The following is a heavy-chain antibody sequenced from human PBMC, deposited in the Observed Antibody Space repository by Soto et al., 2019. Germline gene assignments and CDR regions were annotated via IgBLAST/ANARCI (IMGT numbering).Heavy chain of an antibody. Sequence: PGAALKISCKGSGYSVTSYWIGWVHQMPGKGLEWMGIIYPGDSDTRYSPTFQGQVTISADKSISTAYLQWSSLKASDTAMYYCARGRGYCSGGSCYSSGGYSYNYGMDVWGQGTTVTVSS. J-gene: IGHJ6*02. V-gene: IGHV5-51*07. CDR3: ARGRGYCSGGSCYSSGGYSYNYGMDV. CDR2: IYPGDSDT. CDR1: GYSVTSYW. D-gene: IGHD2-15*01.